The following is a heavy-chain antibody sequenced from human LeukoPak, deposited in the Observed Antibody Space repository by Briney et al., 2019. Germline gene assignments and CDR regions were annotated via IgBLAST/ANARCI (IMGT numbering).Heavy chain of an antibody. J-gene: IGHJ5*02. Sequence: SETLSLTCTVSGGSISSYYWSWIRQPPGKGLEWIGYIYYSGSTNYNPSLKSRVTISVDTSKNQFSLKLSSVTAADTAVYYCARTWFGELRSWFDPWGQRTLVTVSS. CDR2: IYYSGST. CDR1: GGSISSYY. CDR3: ARTWFGELRSWFDP. V-gene: IGHV4-59*08. D-gene: IGHD3-10*01.